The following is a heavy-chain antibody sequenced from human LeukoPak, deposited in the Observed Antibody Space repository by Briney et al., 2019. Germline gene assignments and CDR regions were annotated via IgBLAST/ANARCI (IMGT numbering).Heavy chain of an antibody. Sequence: ASVKVSCKASGGTFISYAISWVRQAPGQGLEWMGGIIPIFGTANYAQKSQGRVTITADESTSTAYMELSSLRSEDTAVYYCARDSALRLYYGMDVWGQGTTVTVSS. CDR1: GGTFISYA. V-gene: IGHV1-69*13. J-gene: IGHJ6*02. D-gene: IGHD4-17*01. CDR2: IIPIFGTA. CDR3: ARDSALRLYYGMDV.